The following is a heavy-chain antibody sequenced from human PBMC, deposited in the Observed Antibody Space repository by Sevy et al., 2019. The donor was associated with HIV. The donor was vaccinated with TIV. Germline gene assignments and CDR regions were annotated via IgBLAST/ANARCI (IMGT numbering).Heavy chain of an antibody. D-gene: IGHD3-3*01. CDR1: GYTLTELS. V-gene: IGHV1-24*01. Sequence: ASVKVSCKVSGYTLTELSMHWVRQAPGKGLEWMGGFDPEDGETIYAQTFQGRVTMTEDTSTDTAYMELSSLRSEDTAVYYCATRRTIRFLEWLEPYYFDYWGQGTLVTVSS. CDR3: ATRRTIRFLEWLEPYYFDY. J-gene: IGHJ4*02. CDR2: FDPEDGET.